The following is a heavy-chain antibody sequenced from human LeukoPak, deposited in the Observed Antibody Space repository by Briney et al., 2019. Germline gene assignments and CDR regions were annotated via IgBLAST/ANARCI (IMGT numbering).Heavy chain of an antibody. V-gene: IGHV3-30*18. J-gene: IGHJ4*02. CDR3: AKDLRIAATGNGAMGIDY. CDR1: GSTFSNYG. Sequence: GMSLRLSCAASGSTFSNYGMHWVRQAPGKGLNWVAVTSNDGANKFYADSVKGRFTISRDNSKSTLYLEMNSLGAEDTALYYCAKDLRIAATGNGAMGIDYWGQGTLVTVSS. CDR2: TSNDGANK. D-gene: IGHD6-13*01.